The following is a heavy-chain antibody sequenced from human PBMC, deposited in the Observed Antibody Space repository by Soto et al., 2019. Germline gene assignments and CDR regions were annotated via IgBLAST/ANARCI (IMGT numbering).Heavy chain of an antibody. V-gene: IGHV3-30*18. CDR2: KPSDGSEK. CDR3: AKGAVTTSLYYFDY. D-gene: IGHD4-17*01. J-gene: IGHJ4*02. CDR1: GFTFSTYG. Sequence: QVQLVESGGGVVQPGRSLRLSCAASGFTFSTYGVHWVRQAPGKGREWVAVKPSDGSEKYYAGSVKGRVSISRDNSKSTLYLQMDSLRAEDTAVYYCAKGAVTTSLYYFDYWGQGTLVTVSS.